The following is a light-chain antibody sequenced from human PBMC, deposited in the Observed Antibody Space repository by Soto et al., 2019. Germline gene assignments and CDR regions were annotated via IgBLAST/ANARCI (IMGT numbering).Light chain of an antibody. CDR3: QQRRDWPWT. V-gene: IGKV3-11*01. Sequence: EIVLTQSTATLSLSTGERANLSCRASQSVSFYLGWYQQKPGQAPRLLIYDTSNRATGVPARFSGSGSGTDFNLIISSLGPEDFAVYHCQQRRDWPWTFGQGTKVEIK. J-gene: IGKJ1*01. CDR2: DTS. CDR1: QSVSFY.